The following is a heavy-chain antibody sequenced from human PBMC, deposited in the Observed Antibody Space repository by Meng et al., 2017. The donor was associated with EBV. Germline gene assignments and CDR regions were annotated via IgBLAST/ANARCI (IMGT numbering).Heavy chain of an antibody. Sequence: QGQAVQAGSEVKNLGALLKVSCKASGYALTSYILHWVRQAPGQRLEWMGWINVGVGYTKYSQKFQGRVTISSDTSATTGYMELSSLRSEDTAVYYCVRGPPVGVPGPGDYWGQGTLVTVSS. D-gene: IGHD3-16*01. CDR2: INVGVGYT. V-gene: IGHV1-3*01. CDR3: VRGPPVGVPGPGDY. J-gene: IGHJ4*02. CDR1: GYALTSYI.